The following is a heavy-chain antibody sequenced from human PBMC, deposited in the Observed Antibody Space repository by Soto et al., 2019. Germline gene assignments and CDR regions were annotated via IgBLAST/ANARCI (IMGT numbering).Heavy chain of an antibody. J-gene: IGHJ5*02. D-gene: IGHD3-10*01. V-gene: IGHV3-21*01. CDR1: GFTFSSYS. CDR3: ARGVTMVRGGGGP. CDR2: ISSSSSYI. Sequence: EVQLVESGGGLVKPGGSLRLSCAASGFTFSSYSMNWVRQAPGKGLEWVSSISSSSSYIYYADSVKGRFTIPRDNAKNSLYLQMNSLRAEDTAVYYCARGVTMVRGGGGPWGQGTLVTVSS.